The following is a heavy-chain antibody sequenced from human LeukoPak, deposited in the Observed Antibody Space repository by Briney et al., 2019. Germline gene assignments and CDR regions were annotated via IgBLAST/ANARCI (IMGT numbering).Heavy chain of an antibody. CDR3: AREMWRYYGSGSYVE. J-gene: IGHJ4*02. Sequence: ASVKVSCKASGGTFSSYAISWVRQAPGQGLEWMGGIIPIFGTANYAQKFQGRVTITTDESTSTAYMELSSLRSEDTAVYYCAREMWRYYGSGSYVEWGQGTLVTVSS. D-gene: IGHD3-10*01. CDR2: IIPIFGTA. V-gene: IGHV1-69*05. CDR1: GGTFSSYA.